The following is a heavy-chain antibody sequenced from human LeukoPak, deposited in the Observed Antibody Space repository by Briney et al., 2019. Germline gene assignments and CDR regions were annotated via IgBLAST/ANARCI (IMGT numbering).Heavy chain of an antibody. CDR2: IIPIFGTA. D-gene: IGHD5-24*01. J-gene: IGHJ4*02. CDR3: ARGEDRDGYNPLDY. CDR1: GGTFSSYA. Sequence: SVKVSCKASGGTFSSYAISWVRQAPGQGLEWMGGIIPIFGTANYAQKFQGRVTITTDESTSTAYMELSSLGSEDTAVYYCARGEDRDGYNPLDYWGQGTLVTVSS. V-gene: IGHV1-69*05.